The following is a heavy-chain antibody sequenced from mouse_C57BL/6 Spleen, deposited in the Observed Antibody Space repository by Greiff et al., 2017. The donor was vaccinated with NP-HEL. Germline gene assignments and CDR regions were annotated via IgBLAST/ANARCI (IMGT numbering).Heavy chain of an antibody. CDR3: ARDGNYAFDY. CDR1: GYSITSGYY. V-gene: IGHV3-6*01. Sequence: EVKLEESGPGLVKPSQSLSLTCSVTGYSITSGYYWNWIRQFPGNKLEWMGYISYDGSNNYNPSLKNRISITRDTSKNQFFLKLNSVTTEDTATYYCARDGNYAFDYWGQGTTLTVSS. CDR2: ISYDGSN. J-gene: IGHJ2*01. D-gene: IGHD2-1*01.